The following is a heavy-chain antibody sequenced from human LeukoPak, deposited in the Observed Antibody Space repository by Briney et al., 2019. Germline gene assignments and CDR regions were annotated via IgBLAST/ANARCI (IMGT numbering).Heavy chain of an antibody. CDR1: GFAFSTYW. J-gene: IGHJ4*02. CDR2: IKPDGSDT. V-gene: IGHV3-74*01. D-gene: IGHD4-17*01. CDR3: AKASGDLGFDY. Sequence: PGGSLRLSCAASGFAFSTYWMYWVRQVAGKGLVWVSRIKPDGSDTDYADSVKSRFTISRDNAKNTLYLQMNSLRAEDTAVYYCAKASGDLGFDYWGQGTLVTVSS.